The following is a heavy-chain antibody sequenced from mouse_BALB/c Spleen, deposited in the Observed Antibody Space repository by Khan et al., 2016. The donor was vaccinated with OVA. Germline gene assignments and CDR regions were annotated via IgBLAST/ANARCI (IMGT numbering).Heavy chain of an antibody. CDR3: TRLAYYYDSEGLAY. D-gene: IGHD1-1*01. J-gene: IGHJ3*01. CDR2: VSTGGGYT. V-gene: IGHV5-6*01. Sequence: EVELVESGGDLVKPGGSLKLSCAASGFTFSTYGMSWVRQTPDKRLEWVATVSTGGGYTYYPDSVKGRFTISRDNAKNTLYLQMSGLKSEDKAMFYCTRLAYYYDSEGLAYWGQGTLVTVSA. CDR1: GFTFSTYG.